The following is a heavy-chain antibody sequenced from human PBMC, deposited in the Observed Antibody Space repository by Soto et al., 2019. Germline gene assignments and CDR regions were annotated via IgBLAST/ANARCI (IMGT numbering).Heavy chain of an antibody. CDR2: ISYDGSNK. V-gene: IGHV3-30*18. J-gene: IGHJ6*02. Sequence: PGGSLRLSCSASGFTFSSYGMHWVRQAPGKGLEWVAVISYDGSNKYYADSVKGRFTISRDNSKNTLYLQMNSLRAEDTAVYYCAKGGYYYYVMDFWGQGSTVTVSS. CDR3: AKGGYYYYVMDF. CDR1: GFTFSSYG.